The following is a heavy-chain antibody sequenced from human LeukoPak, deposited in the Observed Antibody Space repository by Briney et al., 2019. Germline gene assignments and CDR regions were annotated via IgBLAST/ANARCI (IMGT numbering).Heavy chain of an antibody. V-gene: IGHV1-2*02. CDR2: IDPASGGT. Sequence: ASVRVSCKTSGYTFSAHYLHWVRQAPGQRPEWVGRIDPASGGTHYAQKFQGRGTVTRDTSTTTVDMELSGLRSDDTAVYYCARVPGPYTTSRFDFWGQGTLVTVSS. CDR1: GYTFSAHY. D-gene: IGHD2-2*02. J-gene: IGHJ4*02. CDR3: ARVPGPYTTSRFDF.